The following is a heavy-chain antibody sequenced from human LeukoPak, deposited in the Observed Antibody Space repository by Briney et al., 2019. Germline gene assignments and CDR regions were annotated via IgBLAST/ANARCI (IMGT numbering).Heavy chain of an antibody. CDR3: ASGGSYSDYYGMDV. D-gene: IGHD1-26*01. V-gene: IGHV1-18*01. CDR2: ISAYNGNT. J-gene: IGHJ6*02. Sequence: GASVKVSCKASGYTFTSYGISWVRQAPGQGLEWMGWISAYNGNTNYAQKLQGRVTMTTDTSTSTTYMELRSLRSEDTAVYYCASGGSYSDYYGMDVWGQGTTVTVSS. CDR1: GYTFTSYG.